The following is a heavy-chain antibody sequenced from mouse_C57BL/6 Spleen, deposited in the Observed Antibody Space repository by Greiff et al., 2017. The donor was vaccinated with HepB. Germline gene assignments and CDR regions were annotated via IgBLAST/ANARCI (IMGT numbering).Heavy chain of an antibody. CDR3: ALYYDYDGWYFDV. D-gene: IGHD2-4*01. Sequence: QVQLQQSAAELVKPGASVKISCKVSGYTFTDHTIPWMKQRPEQGLEWIGYIYPRDGSTKYNEKFKGRATLTADKSSSTAYMQLNSLTSEDSAVYFCALYYDYDGWYFDVWGTGTTVTVSS. V-gene: IGHV1-78*01. J-gene: IGHJ1*03. CDR1: GYTFTDHT. CDR2: IYPRDGST.